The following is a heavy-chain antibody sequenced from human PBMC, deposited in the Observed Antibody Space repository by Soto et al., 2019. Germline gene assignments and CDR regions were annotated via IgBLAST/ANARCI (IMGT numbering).Heavy chain of an antibody. CDR2: IIPIFGTA. V-gene: IGHV1-69*01. D-gene: IGHD2-21*02. Sequence: QVQLVQSGAEVKKPGSSEKVSCKASGGTFSSYAISWVRQAPGQGLEWMGGIIPIFGTANYAQKFQGRVTITADESTSTANMELSSLRSEDTAVYYCARDTSGRRGYGGNSLYYWGQGTLVTVSS. J-gene: IGHJ4*02. CDR1: GGTFSSYA. CDR3: ARDTSGRRGYGGNSLYY.